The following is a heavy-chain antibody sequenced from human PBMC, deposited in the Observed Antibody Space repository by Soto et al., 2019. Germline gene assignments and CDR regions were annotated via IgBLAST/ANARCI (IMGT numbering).Heavy chain of an antibody. CDR1: GFTFSSYG. Sequence: PGGSLRLSCAASGFTFSSYGMHWVRQAPGKGLEWVAVISYNGSNIYYADSVKGRFTISRDNSKNSLYLQMNSLRAEDTGVYYCARDTLAPAYAPTSSFDVWGQGTPLTVSS. V-gene: IGHV3-30*03. CDR2: ISYNGSNI. D-gene: IGHD2-8*01. CDR3: ARDTLAPAYAPTSSFDV. J-gene: IGHJ4*02.